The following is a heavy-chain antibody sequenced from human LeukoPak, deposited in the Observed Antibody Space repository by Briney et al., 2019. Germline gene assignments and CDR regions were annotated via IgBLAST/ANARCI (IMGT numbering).Heavy chain of an antibody. D-gene: IGHD6-19*01. CDR3: AKSGYSSGWYGY. J-gene: IGHJ4*02. V-gene: IGHV4-34*01. CDR1: GGSFSNYD. CDR2: INHSGST. Sequence: NPSETLSLTCGVYGGSFSNYDWNWIRQPPGKGLEWIGEINHSGSTSYNPSLKSRVTISVDTSKNQFSLKLSSVTAADTAVYYCAKSGYSSGWYGYWGQGTLVTVSS.